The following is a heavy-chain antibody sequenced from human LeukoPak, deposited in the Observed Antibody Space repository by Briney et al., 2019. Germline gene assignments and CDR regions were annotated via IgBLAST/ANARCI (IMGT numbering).Heavy chain of an antibody. CDR2: IYHSGST. CDR1: DGSISSSNW. CDR3: ASKTWELRSFDY. D-gene: IGHD1-26*01. J-gene: IGHJ4*02. V-gene: IGHV4-4*02. Sequence: PSETLSLTCAVSDGSISSSNWWSWVRQPPGRGLEWIGEIYHSGSTNYNPSLKSRVTISVDKSKNQFSLKLSSVTAADTAVYYCASKTWELRSFDYWGQGTLVTVSS.